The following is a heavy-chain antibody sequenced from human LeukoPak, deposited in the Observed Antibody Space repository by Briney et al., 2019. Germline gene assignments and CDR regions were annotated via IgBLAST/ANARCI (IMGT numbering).Heavy chain of an antibody. V-gene: IGHV3-7*03. D-gene: IGHD3-22*01. CDR3: TRLNPNYYDSSGYAA. CDR2: IKVDGSQK. J-gene: IGHJ5*02. CDR1: GFTFSNYY. Sequence: GGSLRLSCVASGFTFSNYYMSWVRQAPGKGLEWVANIKVDGSQKHYVDSVKGRFTISRDNSKNTLYLQMNSLRAEDTAVYYCTRLNPNYYDSSGYAAWGQGTLVTVSS.